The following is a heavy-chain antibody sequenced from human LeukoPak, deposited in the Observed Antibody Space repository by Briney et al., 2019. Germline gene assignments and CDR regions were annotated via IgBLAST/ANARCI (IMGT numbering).Heavy chain of an antibody. CDR3: AKPSSGIVVVPAAIRYYYMDV. Sequence: GGSLRLSCAASGFTFSSYGMHWVRQAPGKGLEWVAFIRYDGSNKYYADSVKGRFTISRDNSKNTLYLQMNSLRAEDTAVYYCAKPSSGIVVVPAAIRYYYMDVWGKGTTVTVSS. J-gene: IGHJ6*03. V-gene: IGHV3-30*02. CDR1: GFTFSSYG. CDR2: IRYDGSNK. D-gene: IGHD2-2*01.